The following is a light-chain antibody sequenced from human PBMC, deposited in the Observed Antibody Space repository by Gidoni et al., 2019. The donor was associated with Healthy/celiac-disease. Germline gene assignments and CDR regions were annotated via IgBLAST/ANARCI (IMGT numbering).Light chain of an antibody. J-gene: IGLJ2*01. CDR1: SLRSYY. V-gene: IGLV3-19*01. Sequence: SAELTQDPAVSVALGQTVRITCQGDSLRSYYASWYQQKPGQAPVLVIYGKNNRPSGIPDRFSGSSSRNTASLTITGAQAEDAADYYCNSRDSSCNHVVFGGGTTLTVL. CDR3: NSRDSSCNHVV. CDR2: GKN.